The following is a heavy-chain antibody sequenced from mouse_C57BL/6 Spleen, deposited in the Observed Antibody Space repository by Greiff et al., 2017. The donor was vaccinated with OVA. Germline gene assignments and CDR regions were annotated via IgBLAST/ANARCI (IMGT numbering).Heavy chain of an antibody. V-gene: IGHV1-72*01. CDR1: GYTFTSYW. D-gene: IGHD1-1*01. Sequence: VQLQQPGAELVKPGASVKLSCKASGYTFTSYWMHWVKQRPGRGLEWIGRIDPNSGGTKYNEKFKSKATLTVDKPSSTAYMELSTLTSEASAVYYGARVSHYYSTSYGAMDYWGQGTSVTVSS. CDR2: IDPNSGGT. CDR3: ARVSHYYSTSYGAMDY. J-gene: IGHJ4*01.